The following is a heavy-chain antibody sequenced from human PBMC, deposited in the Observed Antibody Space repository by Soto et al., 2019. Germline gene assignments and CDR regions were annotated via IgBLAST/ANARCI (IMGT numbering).Heavy chain of an antibody. CDR1: GFTFNSYA. CDR3: AKGVTTIVATGSWFDH. Sequence: GGSLRLSCAVSGFTFNSYAMNWVRQAPGKGLEWVSSISGSGRTTYYADAVKGRFTISRDNSKNALFLQMNSLRSEDTAVYYCAKGVTTIVATGSWFDHWGQGTLVTVSS. V-gene: IGHV3-23*01. D-gene: IGHD5-12*01. J-gene: IGHJ5*02. CDR2: ISGSGRTT.